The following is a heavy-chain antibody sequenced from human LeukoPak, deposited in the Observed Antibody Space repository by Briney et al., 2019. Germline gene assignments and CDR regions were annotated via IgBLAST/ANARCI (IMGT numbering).Heavy chain of an antibody. CDR2: ISYDGSKK. CDR3: ARAGSRGYYLCVDY. J-gene: IGHJ4*02. CDR1: GFTFSSYA. D-gene: IGHD3-22*01. Sequence: AGGSLRLSCAASGFTFSSYAMHWVRQAPGKVLEWVAVISYDGSKKYYADSVKGRFTISRDNSKNTLYLQMNSLRAEDTAVYYCARAGSRGYYLCVDYWGQGTLVTVSS. V-gene: IGHV3-30-3*01.